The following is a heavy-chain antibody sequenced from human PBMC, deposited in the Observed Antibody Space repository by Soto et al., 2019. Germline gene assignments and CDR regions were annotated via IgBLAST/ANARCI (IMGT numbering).Heavy chain of an antibody. J-gene: IGHJ4*02. CDR2: IYYSGST. Sequence: LSLTFTVSGGSISSGDYYWSWIRQPPGKGLEWIGYIYYSGSTYYNPSLKSRVTISVDTSKNQFSLKLSSVTAADTAVYYCARVVAMISHDYGDYFDYWGQGTLVTVSS. D-gene: IGHD4-17*01. CDR1: GGSISSGDYY. CDR3: ARVVAMISHDYGDYFDY. V-gene: IGHV4-30-4*01.